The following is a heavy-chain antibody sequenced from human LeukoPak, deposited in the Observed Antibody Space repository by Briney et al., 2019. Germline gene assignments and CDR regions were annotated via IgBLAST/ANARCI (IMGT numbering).Heavy chain of an antibody. D-gene: IGHD3-10*01. V-gene: IGHV3-23*01. CDR3: AKEGYYYGSGSPTAFDI. J-gene: IGHJ3*02. CDR2: ISGSGGST. CDR1: GFTFSSCA. Sequence: GGSLRLSCAASGFTFSSCAMSWVRQAPGKGLEWVSAISGSGGSTYYADSVKGRFTISRDNSKNTLYLQMNSLRAEDTAVYYCAKEGYYYGSGSPTAFDIWGQGTMVTVSS.